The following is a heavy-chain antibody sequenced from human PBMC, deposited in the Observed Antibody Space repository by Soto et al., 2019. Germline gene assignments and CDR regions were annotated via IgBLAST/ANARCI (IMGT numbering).Heavy chain of an antibody. CDR1: GFTFGDYA. Sequence: GGSLRLSCTASGFTFGDYAMSWFRQAPGKGLEWVGFIRSKAYGGTTEYAASVKGRFTISRDDSKSIAYLQMNSLKTEDTAVYYCTRDPGGYALVYMDVWGKGTTVTVSS. J-gene: IGHJ6*03. D-gene: IGHD5-12*01. V-gene: IGHV3-49*03. CDR2: IRSKAYGGTT. CDR3: TRDPGGYALVYMDV.